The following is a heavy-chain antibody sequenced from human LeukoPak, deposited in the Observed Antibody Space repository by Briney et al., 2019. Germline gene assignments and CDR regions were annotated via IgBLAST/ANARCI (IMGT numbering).Heavy chain of an antibody. Sequence: SETLSLTCAVYGGSFSGYYWSWIRQPPGKGLEWIGEINHSGSTNYNPSLKSRVTISVDTSKNQFSLKLSPVTAADTAVYYCARVLRDYVWGSQSGVDYWGQGTLVTVSS. V-gene: IGHV4-34*01. J-gene: IGHJ4*02. CDR3: ARVLRDYVWGSQSGVDY. CDR2: INHSGST. D-gene: IGHD3-16*01. CDR1: GGSFSGYY.